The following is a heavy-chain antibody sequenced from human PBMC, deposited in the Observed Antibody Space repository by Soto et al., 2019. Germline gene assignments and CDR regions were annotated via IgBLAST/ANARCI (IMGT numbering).Heavy chain of an antibody. CDR1: GGYIRNSNW. V-gene: IGHV4-4*02. Sequence: PSETLSLTSAVSGGYIRNSNWWRRVRQPPGKGLEWIGEIYHSGSTNYNPSLKSRVTISVDKSKNQFSLKLSSVTAADTAVYYCSRVRGLQPPYYYYGMDVWGQGTTVPVSS. CDR2: IYHSGST. CDR3: SRVRGLQPPYYYYGMDV. J-gene: IGHJ6*02. D-gene: IGHD2-15*01.